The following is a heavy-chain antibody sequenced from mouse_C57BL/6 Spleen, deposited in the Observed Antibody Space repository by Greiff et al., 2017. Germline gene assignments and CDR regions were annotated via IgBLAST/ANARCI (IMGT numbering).Heavy chain of an antibody. CDR1: GFTFSSYA. V-gene: IGHV5-9-1*02. CDR2: ISSGGDYI. J-gene: IGHJ4*01. D-gene: IGHD2-4*01. Sequence: EVKLMESGEGLVKPGGSLKLSCAASGFTFSSYAMSWVRQTPEKRLEWVAYISSGGDYIYYADTVKGRFTISRDNARNTLYLQMSSLKSEDTAMYYCTREIYYDYGGAMDYWGQGTSVTVSS. CDR3: TREIYYDYGGAMDY.